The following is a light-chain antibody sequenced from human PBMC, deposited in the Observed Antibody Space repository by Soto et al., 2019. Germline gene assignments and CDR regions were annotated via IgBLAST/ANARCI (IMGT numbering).Light chain of an antibody. Sequence: EIVMTQSPATLSVSPGERATLSYRSTQSVSSNLAWFQQKLGQAPRLLIYAASTRATGIPARFSGSGSGTEFTLTISSLQSEDFAVYFCQHYVNWPAFTFGPGTKVDIK. V-gene: IGKV3-15*01. CDR2: AAS. J-gene: IGKJ3*01. CDR1: QSVSSN. CDR3: QHYVNWPAFT.